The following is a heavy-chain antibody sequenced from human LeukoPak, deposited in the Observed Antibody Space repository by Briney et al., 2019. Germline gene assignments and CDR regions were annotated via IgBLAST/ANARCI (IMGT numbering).Heavy chain of an antibody. V-gene: IGHV4-34*01. CDR3: GRRSEYSYGSRWRS. J-gene: IGHJ4*02. D-gene: IGHD5-18*01. CDR1: GESFSGYY. Sequence: PSETLSLTCAVYGESFSGYYWSWIRQPPGQGLEWIGEINHSGSTTNYNPSLKSRVTISLDTSKNQSSLKLRSVTAADTAVYYCGRRSEYSYGSRWRSWGQGTLVTVSS. CDR2: INHSGSTT.